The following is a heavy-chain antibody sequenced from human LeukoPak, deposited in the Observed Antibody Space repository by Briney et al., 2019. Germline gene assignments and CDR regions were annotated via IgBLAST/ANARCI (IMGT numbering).Heavy chain of an antibody. D-gene: IGHD3-16*01. CDR3: ARGGGRYRRSFYLDY. J-gene: IGHJ4*02. Sequence: PSETLSLTCAVYGGSFSGYYWSWIRQPPGKGLEWIGEINHSGSTNYNPSLKSRVTISVDTSKNQFSLKLSSVTAADTAVYYCARGGGRYRRSFYLDYWGQGTLVTVSS. V-gene: IGHV4-34*01. CDR1: GGSFSGYY. CDR2: INHSGST.